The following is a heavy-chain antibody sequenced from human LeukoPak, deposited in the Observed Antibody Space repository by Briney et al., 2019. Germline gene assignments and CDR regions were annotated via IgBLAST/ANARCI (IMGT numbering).Heavy chain of an antibody. Sequence: PGGSLRLSCAASGFTFSSYGMHWVRQAPGKGLEWVAVIWYGGSNKYYADSVKGRFTISRDNSKNTLYLQMNSLRAEDTAVYYCAKEGYYYDSSGRRWNYFDYWGQGTLVTVSP. CDR2: IWYGGSNK. D-gene: IGHD3-22*01. CDR1: GFTFSSYG. J-gene: IGHJ4*02. CDR3: AKEGYYYDSSGRRWNYFDY. V-gene: IGHV3-30*02.